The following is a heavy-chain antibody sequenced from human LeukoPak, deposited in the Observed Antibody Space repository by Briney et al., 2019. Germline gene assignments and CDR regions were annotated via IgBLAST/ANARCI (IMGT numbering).Heavy chain of an antibody. CDR1: GFTFSSYW. J-gene: IGHJ4*02. V-gene: IGHV3-74*01. CDR3: TSKQDY. Sequence: GGSLRLSCAASGFTFSSYWMHWVRQAPGKGLVWVSRIKSDGSSTSYADSVKGRFTISRDNAKNTLYLQMNSLRAEDTAVYYCTSKQDYWGQGTLVTVSS. CDR2: IKSDGSST.